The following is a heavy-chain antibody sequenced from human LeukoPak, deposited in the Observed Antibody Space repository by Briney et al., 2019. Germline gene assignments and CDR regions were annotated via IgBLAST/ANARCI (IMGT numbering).Heavy chain of an antibody. D-gene: IGHD6-13*01. CDR2: ISSSSRYI. CDR1: GVTFSSYS. V-gene: IGHV3-21*04. J-gene: IGHJ4*02. CDR3: ARGITAAGTWY. Sequence: GGSLRLSCAASGVTFSSYSRNWGRQAPAKGLEWGSSISSSSRYIYYADSVKGRFTISRDNAKNSLYLQMNSLRAEDTAVYYCARGITAAGTWYWGQGTLVTVSS.